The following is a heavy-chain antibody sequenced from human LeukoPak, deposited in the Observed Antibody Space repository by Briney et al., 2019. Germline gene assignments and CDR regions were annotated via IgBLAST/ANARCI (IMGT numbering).Heavy chain of an antibody. D-gene: IGHD3-22*01. J-gene: IGHJ4*02. Sequence: PSETLSLTCTVSGGSISSYYWSWIRQPPGKGLEWIGYIYNSGSTNYNPSLKSRVTISVDTSKNQFSLRLTSVTAADTAVYYCARVAFSSGYYPFDDWGQGALVTVSS. CDR1: GGSISSYY. CDR2: IYNSGST. V-gene: IGHV4-59*01. CDR3: ARVAFSSGYYPFDD.